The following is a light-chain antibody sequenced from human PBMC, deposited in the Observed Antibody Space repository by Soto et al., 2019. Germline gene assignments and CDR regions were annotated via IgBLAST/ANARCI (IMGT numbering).Light chain of an antibody. CDR3: ISYIPSTTTHWV. CDR2: DVT. J-gene: IGLJ3*02. Sequence: QSVLTQPASVSGSPGQSITISCTGTSSDVGGYNYVSWYQQHPGKAPKLMIYDVTLRPSGVPDRFSGSKSGDTASLTISGLQAEDEADYYCISYIPSTTTHWVFGGGTKLTVL. CDR1: SSDVGGYNY. V-gene: IGLV2-14*01.